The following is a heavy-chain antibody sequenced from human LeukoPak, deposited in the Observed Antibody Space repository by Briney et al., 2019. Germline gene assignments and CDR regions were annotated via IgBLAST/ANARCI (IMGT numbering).Heavy chain of an antibody. D-gene: IGHD6-13*01. CDR3: ATERDSSSWYVNWFDP. V-gene: IGHV3-23*01. Sequence: GGSLRLSCAASGFTFSSYAMSWVRQAPGKGLEWVSAISSSGGSTYYADSVKGRFTISRDNSKNTLYLQMNSLRAEDTAVYYCATERDSSSWYVNWFDPWGQGTLVTVSS. CDR2: ISSSGGST. J-gene: IGHJ5*02. CDR1: GFTFSSYA.